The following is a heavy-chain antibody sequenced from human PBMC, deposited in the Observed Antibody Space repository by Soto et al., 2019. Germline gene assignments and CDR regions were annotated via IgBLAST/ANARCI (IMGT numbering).Heavy chain of an antibody. CDR3: ARVGEDDSSGYFPFDY. V-gene: IGHV4-31*03. CDR2: IYYSGST. Sequence: PSETLSLTCPVSGGSISSGGYYWSWIRQHPGKGLEWIGYIYYSGSTYYNPSLKSRVTISVDTSKNQFSLKLSSVTAADTAMYYCARVGEDDSSGYFPFDYWGQGSLVTVSS. CDR1: GGSISSGGYY. D-gene: IGHD3-22*01. J-gene: IGHJ4*02.